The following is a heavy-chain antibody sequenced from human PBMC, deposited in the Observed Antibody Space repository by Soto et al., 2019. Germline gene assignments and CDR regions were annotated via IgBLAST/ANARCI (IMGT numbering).Heavy chain of an antibody. CDR3: AKGSIEYSASVDN. V-gene: IGHV3-23*01. CDR1: GFSFSSYA. Sequence: EVHLLESGGGLVQPGGSLRLSCAASGFSFSSYAMVWVRQAPGKGLEWVSVISARGGSSYFADSVKGRFTISRDNSKNVLSLEMNSLRAEDMAIYFCAKGSIEYSASVDNWGQGTLVLVSS. CDR2: ISARGGSS. D-gene: IGHD5-12*01. J-gene: IGHJ4*02.